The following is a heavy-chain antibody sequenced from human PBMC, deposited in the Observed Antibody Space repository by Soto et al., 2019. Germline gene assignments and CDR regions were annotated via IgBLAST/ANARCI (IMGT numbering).Heavy chain of an antibody. CDR2: VNPNNGGT. CDR3: ARESYLSRVSFDS. Sequence: ASVKVSFKASGYTFTGYYMHWVRQAPGQGLEWMGWVNPNNGGTNYAQKFQGRVTMTRDTSVSTTYMELSSLRSDDTAIYYCARESYLSRVSFDSWGQGTLVTVS. J-gene: IGHJ4*02. CDR1: GYTFTGYY. D-gene: IGHD2-2*02. V-gene: IGHV1-2*02.